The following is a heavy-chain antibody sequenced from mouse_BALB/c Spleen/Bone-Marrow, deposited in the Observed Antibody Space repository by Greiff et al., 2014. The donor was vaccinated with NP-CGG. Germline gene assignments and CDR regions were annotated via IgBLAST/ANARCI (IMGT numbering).Heavy chain of an antibody. CDR2: ISSGSSTI. Sequence: EVHLVESGGGLVQPGGSRKLSCAASGFTFSSFGMHWVRQAPEKGLEWVAYISSGSSTIYYADSVKGRFTISRDNPKNTLFLQMTSLRSDDTAMYYGARRHYGSSYGYFDVWGAGATVTVSS. D-gene: IGHD1-1*01. J-gene: IGHJ1*01. CDR3: ARRHYGSSYGYFDV. CDR1: GFTFSSFG. V-gene: IGHV5-17*02.